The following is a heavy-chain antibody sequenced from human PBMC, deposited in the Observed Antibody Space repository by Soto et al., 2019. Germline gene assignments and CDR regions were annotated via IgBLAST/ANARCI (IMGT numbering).Heavy chain of an antibody. D-gene: IGHD3-22*01. CDR2: INSDGSST. Sequence: GGSLRLSCAASGFTFSSYWMHWVRQAPGKGLVWVSRINSDGSSTSYADSVKGRFTISRDNAKNTLYLQMNSLRAEDTAVYYCARKEYYYDSSGYYHDAFDIRGRGTMVTVSS. V-gene: IGHV3-74*01. CDR3: ARKEYYYDSSGYYHDAFDI. J-gene: IGHJ3*02. CDR1: GFTFSSYW.